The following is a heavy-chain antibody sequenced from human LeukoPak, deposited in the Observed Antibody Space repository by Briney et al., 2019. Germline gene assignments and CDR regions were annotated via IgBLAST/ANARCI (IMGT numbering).Heavy chain of an antibody. CDR3: ARESSSGWYESGV. CDR1: GGSISSYY. D-gene: IGHD6-19*01. Sequence: SETLSLTCTVSGGSISSYYWSWIRQPPGEGLEWIGYIYYSGSTNYNPSLKSRVIISVDTSKNQFSLKLSSVTAADTAVYYCARESSSGWYESGVWGQGTLVTVSS. V-gene: IGHV4-59*01. J-gene: IGHJ4*02. CDR2: IYYSGST.